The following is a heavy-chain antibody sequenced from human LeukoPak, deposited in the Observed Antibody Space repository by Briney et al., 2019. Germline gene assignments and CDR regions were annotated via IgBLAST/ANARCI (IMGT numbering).Heavy chain of an antibody. CDR3: AKDKGSGSYLNWFDP. Sequence: GGSLRLSCAASGFTFSSYAMHWVRQAPGKGLEWVAVISYDGSNKYYADSVKGRFTISRDNSKNTLYLQMNSLRAEDTAVYYCAKDKGSGSYLNWFDPWGQGTLVTVSS. V-gene: IGHV3-30-3*01. CDR2: ISYDGSNK. D-gene: IGHD3-10*01. CDR1: GFTFSSYA. J-gene: IGHJ5*02.